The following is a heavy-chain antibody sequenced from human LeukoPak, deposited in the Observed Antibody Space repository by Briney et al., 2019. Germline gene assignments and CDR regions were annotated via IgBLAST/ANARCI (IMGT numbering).Heavy chain of an antibody. CDR1: GYTFTSYD. Sequence: GASVKVSCKASGYTFTSYDINWVRQATGQGLEWMGWINPHRSNTGYAQKFQGRVTFTSDTSISTAYMELSSLRSEDTAVYYCARLWGTAGAGDYYSYMDVWGKXTTVTVTS. CDR3: ARLWGTAGAGDYYSYMDV. V-gene: IGHV1-8*03. J-gene: IGHJ6*03. CDR2: INPHRSNT. D-gene: IGHD6-13*01.